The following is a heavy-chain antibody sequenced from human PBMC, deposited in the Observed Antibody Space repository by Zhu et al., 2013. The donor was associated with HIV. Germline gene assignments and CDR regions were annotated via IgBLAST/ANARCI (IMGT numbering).Heavy chain of an antibody. Sequence: QVQLVQSGAEVKKPGASVKVSCKASGYTFTSYGISWVRQAPGQGLEWMGWISAYNGNTNYAQKLQGRVTMTTDTSTSTAYMELRSLRSDDTAVYYCARDPYYYGSGRPSIPDNNWFDPWGQGTLVTVSS. J-gene: IGHJ5*02. CDR3: ARDPYYYGSGRPSIPDNNWFDP. D-gene: IGHD3-10*01. CDR1: GYTFTSYG. V-gene: IGHV1-18*01. CDR2: ISAYNGNT.